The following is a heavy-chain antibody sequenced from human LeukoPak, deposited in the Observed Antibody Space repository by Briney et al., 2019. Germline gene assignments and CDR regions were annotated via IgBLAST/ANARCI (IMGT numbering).Heavy chain of an antibody. D-gene: IGHD2-8*02. CDR2: INPYNGDT. CDR1: GYTFTGYF. J-gene: IGHJ6*03. CDR3: ARLRWGMVNIYMDV. V-gene: IGHV1-2*02. Sequence: ASVKVSCKASGYTFTGYFIHWVRQAPGQGLEWMGWINPYNGDTNYTQKFQYRVTMTRDTSISTAYMELSRLRSDDTAIYYCARLRWGMVNIYMDVWGKGTTVTVSS.